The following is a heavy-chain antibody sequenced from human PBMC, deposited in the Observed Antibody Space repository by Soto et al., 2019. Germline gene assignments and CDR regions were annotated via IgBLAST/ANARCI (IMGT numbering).Heavy chain of an antibody. CDR3: AKVSRMGSAIYFDY. CDR2: VNPNNGDT. J-gene: IGHJ4*02. D-gene: IGHD2-8*01. V-gene: IGHV1-8*01. CDR1: GYTFSNYD. Sequence: QVQLVQSGAELKKPGASVKVSCKASGYTFSNYDMNWVRQATGQGPEWIGWVNPNNGDTGYAQKLQGRVTLTTDISTTTAYLELTSLRSEDRAIYYCAKVSRMGSAIYFDYWGQGTLITVSS.